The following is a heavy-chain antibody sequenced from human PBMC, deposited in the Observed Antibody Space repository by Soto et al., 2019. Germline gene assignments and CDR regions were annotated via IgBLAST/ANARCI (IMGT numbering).Heavy chain of an antibody. J-gene: IGHJ4*02. CDR3: GKVADSGYYTVER. Sequence: PGGSLRLSCAASGFTFSSHGMHWVRQAPGKGLEWVAAISSDESNKVYGDSVKGRFTISRDNFKNTLYLQMNNLRVEDTAVYYCGKVADSGYYTVERWGQGTLVTVSS. D-gene: IGHD3-22*01. V-gene: IGHV3-30*18. CDR2: ISSDESNK. CDR1: GFTFSSHG.